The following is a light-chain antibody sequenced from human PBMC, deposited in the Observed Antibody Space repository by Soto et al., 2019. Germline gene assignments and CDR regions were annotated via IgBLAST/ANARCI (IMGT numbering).Light chain of an antibody. CDR1: QGINNW. CDR2: AVS. Sequence: DIPLTQSPSAVSSSVGDRVTLTCRASQGINNWLAWYQQKPGKAPELLIYAVSYLQSGVPSRFSGSGSGTDFTLTISSLQPEDFATYFCKQSSAFPLTFGGGTKVDIK. CDR3: KQSSAFPLT. V-gene: IGKV1-12*01. J-gene: IGKJ4*01.